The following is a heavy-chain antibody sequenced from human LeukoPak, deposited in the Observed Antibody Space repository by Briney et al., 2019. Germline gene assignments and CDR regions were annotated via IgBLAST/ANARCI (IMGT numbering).Heavy chain of an antibody. CDR3: ARGPRNYYYYYMDV. Sequence: SETLSLTCAVYGGSFSGYYWSWIRQPPGKGLEWIGEINHSGSTNYNPSLKSRVTISVDTSKTQFSLKLSSVTAADTAVYYCARGPRNYYYYYMDVWGKGTTVTVSS. J-gene: IGHJ6*03. CDR1: GGSFSGYY. CDR2: INHSGST. V-gene: IGHV4-34*01.